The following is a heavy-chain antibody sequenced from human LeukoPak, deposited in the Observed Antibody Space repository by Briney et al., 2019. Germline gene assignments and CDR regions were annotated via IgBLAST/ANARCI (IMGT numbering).Heavy chain of an antibody. J-gene: IGHJ5*02. Sequence: PGGSLRLSCAASGFTFSSYGMHWVRQAPGKGLEWVAVISYDGSNKYYADSVKGRFTISRDNSKNTLYLQMNSLRAEDTAVYYCARGGGYCSSTSCPENWFDPWGQGTLVTVSS. D-gene: IGHD2-2*01. V-gene: IGHV3-30*03. CDR3: ARGGGYCSSTSCPENWFDP. CDR1: GFTFSSYG. CDR2: ISYDGSNK.